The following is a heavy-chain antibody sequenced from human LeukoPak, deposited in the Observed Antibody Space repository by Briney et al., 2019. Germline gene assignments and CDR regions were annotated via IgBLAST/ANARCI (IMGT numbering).Heavy chain of an antibody. CDR1: GFTFSSYS. J-gene: IGHJ4*02. Sequence: GGSLRLSCAASGFTFSSYSMNWVRQASGKGLEWVSVIYSGGSTYYADSVKGRFTISRDNSKNTLYLQMNSLRAEDTAVYYCAMDYYGSGSYEVWGQGTLVTVSS. CDR2: IYSGGST. CDR3: AMDYYGSGSYEV. V-gene: IGHV3-66*01. D-gene: IGHD3-10*01.